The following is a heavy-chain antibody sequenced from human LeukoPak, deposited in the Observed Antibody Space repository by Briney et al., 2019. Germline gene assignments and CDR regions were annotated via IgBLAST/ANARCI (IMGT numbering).Heavy chain of an antibody. CDR2: IYPGDSDT. V-gene: IGHV5-51*01. Sequence: GESLNISCKGSGYRFASYWIAWVRQMPGRGLEWMGSIYPGDSDTRYSPSFQGHVTISADTSISTAYLQWTSLKASDTAMYYCARGESSWYALDAFDIWGQGTMVTVSS. D-gene: IGHD6-13*01. CDR1: GYRFASYW. J-gene: IGHJ3*02. CDR3: ARGESSWYALDAFDI.